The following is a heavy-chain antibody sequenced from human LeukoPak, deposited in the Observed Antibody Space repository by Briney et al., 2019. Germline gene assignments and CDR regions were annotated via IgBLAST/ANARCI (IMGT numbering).Heavy chain of an antibody. CDR2: IYYSGSTGST. D-gene: IGHD3-16*01. CDR1: GGSISSNIYY. Sequence: SETLSLTCTVSGGSISSNIYYWGWIRQPPGKGLEWIGNIYYSGSTGSTYYNPSLKSRVTISVDTSKNQFSLKLTSVTAADTAVYYWARFGGVLPTTFGYMDVWGKGTTVTVSS. J-gene: IGHJ6*03. V-gene: IGHV4-39*07. CDR3: ARFGGVLPTTFGYMDV.